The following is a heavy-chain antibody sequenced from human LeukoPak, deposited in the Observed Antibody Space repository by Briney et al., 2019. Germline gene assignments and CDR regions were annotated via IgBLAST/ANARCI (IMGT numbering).Heavy chain of an antibody. Sequence: PSQTLSLTCSVSGGSISSGGYYWSWIRQHPGKVLKWIGYIYYSGSTYYNSSLKSRVTISVDTSKNQFSLKLSSVTAADTAVYYCARDGRPAGFDPWGQGTLVTVSS. CDR3: ARDGRPAGFDP. V-gene: IGHV4-31*03. CDR1: GGSISSGGYY. CDR2: IYYSGST. J-gene: IGHJ5*02. D-gene: IGHD3/OR15-3a*01.